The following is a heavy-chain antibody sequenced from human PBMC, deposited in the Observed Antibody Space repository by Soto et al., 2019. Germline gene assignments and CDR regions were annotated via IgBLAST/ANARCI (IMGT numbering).Heavy chain of an antibody. Sequence: GGSLRLSCVASGFTFSSYEMNWVRQAPGKGLEWVSYISSSGSTIYYADSVKGRFTISRDNAKNSLYLQMNSLRAEDTAVYYCARDGGGAAAGYYFDYWGQGTLVTVSS. CDR2: ISSSGSTI. CDR1: GFTFSSYE. CDR3: ARDGGGAAAGYYFDY. J-gene: IGHJ4*02. D-gene: IGHD6-13*01. V-gene: IGHV3-48*03.